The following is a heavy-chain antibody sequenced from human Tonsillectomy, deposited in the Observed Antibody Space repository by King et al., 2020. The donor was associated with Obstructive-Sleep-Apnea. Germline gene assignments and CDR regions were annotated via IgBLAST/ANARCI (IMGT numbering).Heavy chain of an antibody. Sequence: VQLVESGGGLVQPGGSLRLSCAASGFTFSSYTMSWVRQAPGKGLEGVSGISGRGVHTYFDDSGKGRFTISRDNSKDTLYLKMNSLKAEDTAVYYCAKAYLGEDYWGQGTLVTVSS. J-gene: IGHJ4*02. CDR3: AKAYLGEDY. V-gene: IGHV3-23*04. CDR1: GFTFSSYT. CDR2: ISGRGVHT. D-gene: IGHD3-16*01.